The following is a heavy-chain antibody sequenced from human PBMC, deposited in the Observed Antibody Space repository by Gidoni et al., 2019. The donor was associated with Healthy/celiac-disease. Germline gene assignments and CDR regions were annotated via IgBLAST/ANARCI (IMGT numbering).Heavy chain of an antibody. D-gene: IGHD6-19*01. J-gene: IGHJ4*02. CDR1: GFTFSSYR. CDR3: ARGPYSSGFYFDY. CDR2: ISSSSSYI. V-gene: IGHV3-21*01. Sequence: EVQLVESGGGLVKPGGSLRLSCAASGFTFSSYRMNWVRQAPGKGLEWVSSISSSSSYIYYADSVKGRFTISRDNAKNSLYLQMNSLRAEDTAVYYCARGPYSSGFYFDYWGQGTLVTVSS.